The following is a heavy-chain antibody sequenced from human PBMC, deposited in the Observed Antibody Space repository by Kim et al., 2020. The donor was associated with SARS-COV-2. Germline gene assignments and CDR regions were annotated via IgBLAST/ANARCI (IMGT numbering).Heavy chain of an antibody. CDR1: GYTFTRYA. V-gene: IGHV1-3*01. Sequence: ASVKVSCKASGYTFTRYAMHWVRQAPVQRLYWMGWINAGHGNTKYSQKFQGRVTITRDTSARTAYMELSSLRSEDTAVYYLARGLLNQLLFIAVAGTVDYWGQGTLVTVS. D-gene: IGHD6-19*01. J-gene: IGHJ4*02. CDR2: INAGHGNT. CDR3: ARGLLNQLLFIAVAGTVDY.